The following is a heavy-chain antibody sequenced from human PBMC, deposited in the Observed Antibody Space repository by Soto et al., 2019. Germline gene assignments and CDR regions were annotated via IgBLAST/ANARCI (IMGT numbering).Heavy chain of an antibody. CDR3: ARDDITSRPGYFDY. J-gene: IGHJ4*02. CDR2: VYYGGSS. CDR1: GGSVSSGSYY. Sequence: QVQLQESGPGLVKPSETLSLTCTVSGGSVSSGSYYWNWIRQPPGKGLEWIGYVYYGGSSNYNPSLTSRVTISVDTSKNEFSLKVKSVTAADTAVYYCARDDITSRPGYFDYWGQGTLVTVSS. D-gene: IGHD6-6*01. V-gene: IGHV4-61*01.